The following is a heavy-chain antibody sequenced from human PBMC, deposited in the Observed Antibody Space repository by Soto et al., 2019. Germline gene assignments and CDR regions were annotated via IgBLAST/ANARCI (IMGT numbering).Heavy chain of an antibody. CDR3: AREGGSGWVDY. J-gene: IGHJ4*02. D-gene: IGHD6-19*01. CDR2: IYYSGST. CDR1: GGSISSYY. Sequence: QVQLQESGPGLVKPSETLSLTCTVSGGSISSYYWSWIRQPPGKGLEWIGYIYYSGSTNYNPSLKSRVTISVDTSKNQFSLKLSSVTAADTAVYYCAREGGSGWVDYWGQGTLVTVSS. V-gene: IGHV4-59*01.